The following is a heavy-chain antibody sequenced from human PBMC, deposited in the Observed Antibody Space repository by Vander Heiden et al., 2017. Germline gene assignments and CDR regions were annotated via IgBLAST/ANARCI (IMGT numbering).Heavy chain of an antibody. CDR1: GFTFGSHG. Sequence: QVQLVESGGGVVQPGRSLRLSCAASGFTFGSHGIHWVRQAPGKGLEWVAIIWYDGSNKYYANSVKGRFTISRDNSKNRLYLQMNSLRAEDTAIYYCARDMFNYDDYEVAWLDALDIWGQGTMVTVSS. J-gene: IGHJ3*02. CDR3: ARDMFNYDDYEVAWLDALDI. D-gene: IGHD4-17*01. CDR2: IWYDGSNK. V-gene: IGHV3-33*01.